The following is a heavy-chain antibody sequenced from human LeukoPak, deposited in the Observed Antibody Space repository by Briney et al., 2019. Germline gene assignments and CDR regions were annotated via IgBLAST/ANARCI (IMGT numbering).Heavy chain of an antibody. D-gene: IGHD6-19*01. V-gene: IGHV1-2*02. J-gene: IGHJ4*02. Sequence: VASVKVSCTASGYTFTGYYMHWVRQAPGQGLEWMGWINPSSGSTNSAQKCQVRITMTRDTSICTAYMELRRLRSAATAVYYCARVGSVWYGRAFDNWGQGTLVTVSS. CDR1: GYTFTGYY. CDR2: INPSSGST. CDR3: ARVGSVWYGRAFDN.